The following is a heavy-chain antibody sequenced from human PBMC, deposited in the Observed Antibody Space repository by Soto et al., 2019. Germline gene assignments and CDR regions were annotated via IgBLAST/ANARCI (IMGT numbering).Heavy chain of an antibody. CDR1: GDSMSSYY. CDR3: ARDQSGAADI. J-gene: IGHJ3*02. CDR2: ISATGTT. V-gene: IGHV4-4*07. D-gene: IGHD7-27*01. Sequence: QVQLRESGPGLVEPSETLSLTCTVSGDSMSSYYWSWIRQSAEKGLEWMGRISATGTTNYMPSLKSRITLSIDASKNPFSLNLKCVTAADTAVYFCARDQSGAADIWGHGTVVSVS.